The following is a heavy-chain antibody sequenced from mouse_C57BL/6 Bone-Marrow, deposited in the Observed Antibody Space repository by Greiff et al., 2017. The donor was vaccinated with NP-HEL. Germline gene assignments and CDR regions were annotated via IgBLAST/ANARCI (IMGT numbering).Heavy chain of an antibody. V-gene: IGHV1-55*01. CDR1: GYTFPSYW. CDR2: IYPGSGST. J-gene: IGHJ4*01. D-gene: IGHD1-1*01. Sequence: QVQLQQPGAELVKPGASVQMSCKASGYTFPSYWITWVKQRPGQGLEWIGDIYPGSGSTNYNEKFKSKATLTVDTSSSTAYMQLSSLTSEDSAVYYCASTGVYAMDYWGQGTSVTVSS. CDR3: ASTGVYAMDY.